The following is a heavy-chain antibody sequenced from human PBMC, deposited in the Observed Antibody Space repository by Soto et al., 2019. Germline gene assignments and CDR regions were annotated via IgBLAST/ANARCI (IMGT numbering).Heavy chain of an antibody. D-gene: IGHD2-2*01. CDR3: ARVSLTSCASCPFDY. J-gene: IGHJ4*02. Sequence: PSETLSLTCTVSGGSISSYYWSWIRQPPGKGLEWIGYIYYSGSTNYNPSLKSRVTISVDTSKNQFSLTLSSVTAADTAVYSCARVSLTSCASCPFDYWGQGTLVTVSS. CDR2: IYYSGST. V-gene: IGHV4-59*01. CDR1: GGSISSYY.